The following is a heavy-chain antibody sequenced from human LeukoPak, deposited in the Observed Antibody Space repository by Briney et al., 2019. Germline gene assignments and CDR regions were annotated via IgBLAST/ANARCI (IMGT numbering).Heavy chain of an antibody. J-gene: IGHJ4*02. CDR1: GFTFNSFA. CDR2: ISNTGSTT. CDR3: ARAVKYFYDSSGPYLDY. V-gene: IGHV3-48*04. Sequence: GSLRLSCAASGFTFNSFAMNWIRQAPGKGLECVSYISNTGSTTHYADSVKGRFTVSRDNAKNSLYLQMNSLRAEDTAVYYCARAVKYFYDSSGPYLDYWGQGTLIAVSS. D-gene: IGHD3-22*01.